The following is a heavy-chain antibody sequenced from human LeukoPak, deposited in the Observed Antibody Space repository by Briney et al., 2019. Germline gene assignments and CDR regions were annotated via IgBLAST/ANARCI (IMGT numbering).Heavy chain of an antibody. Sequence: GGSLRLSCAASGFTFSIYNMNWVRQAPGKGLEWVSAISGSGGRTYYADSVKGRFTISRDNSMDTLYLQMNSLRADDTAVYYCAKGARWELPLDYWGQGTLVTVSS. CDR2: ISGSGGRT. D-gene: IGHD1-26*01. CDR3: AKGARWELPLDY. CDR1: GFTFSIYN. V-gene: IGHV3-23*01. J-gene: IGHJ4*02.